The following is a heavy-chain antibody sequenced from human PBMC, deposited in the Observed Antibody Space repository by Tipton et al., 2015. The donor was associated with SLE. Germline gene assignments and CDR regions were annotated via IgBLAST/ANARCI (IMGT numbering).Heavy chain of an antibody. D-gene: IGHD1-1*01. J-gene: IGHJ4*02. V-gene: IGHV4-39*01. CDR3: ASQGPRRRFDY. CDR1: GGSISSSSSYY. Sequence: TLSLTCAVYGGSISSSSSYYWAWIRQPPGKGVEWIGEINHRGSTNYNPSLRSRFTISVDTSKNQFSLKVTSVTAADSTVYYCASQGPRRRFDYWGQGALVTVSS. CDR2: INHRGST.